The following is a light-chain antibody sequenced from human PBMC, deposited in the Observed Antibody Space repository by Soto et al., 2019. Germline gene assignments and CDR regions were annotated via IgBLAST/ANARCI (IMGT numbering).Light chain of an antibody. J-gene: IGLJ2*01. Sequence: QSALAQPASVSGSPGQSITITCTGTSTDIGAYDYVSWYQQHPGKAPKLVIFDVKIRPSGTSNRFSGSKSGNTASLTISGLQTDDEADYCCASSTESGTLLFGVGTKLTVL. CDR1: STDIGAYDY. V-gene: IGLV2-14*03. CDR2: DVK. CDR3: ASSTESGTLL.